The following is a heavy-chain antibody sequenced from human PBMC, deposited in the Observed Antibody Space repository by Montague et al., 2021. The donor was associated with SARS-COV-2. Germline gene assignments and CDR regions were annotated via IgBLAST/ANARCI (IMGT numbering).Heavy chain of an antibody. Sequence: PALVTPTQTLTLTCTFSGFSLSTSGMRASWIRQPPGKALEWLARIDWDDDKFYSTSLKTRLTNSKDTSKNQVVLTMTNMDPVDTATYYCARENYDILTGTTLGLDYWGQGTLVTVSS. CDR1: GFSLSTSGMR. CDR2: IDWDDDK. CDR3: ARENYDILTGTTLGLDY. V-gene: IGHV2-70*04. D-gene: IGHD3-9*01. J-gene: IGHJ4*02.